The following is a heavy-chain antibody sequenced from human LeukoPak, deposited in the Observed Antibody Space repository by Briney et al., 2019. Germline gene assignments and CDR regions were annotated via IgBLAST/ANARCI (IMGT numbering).Heavy chain of an antibody. Sequence: GWINPNSGGTNYAQKFQGRVTMTRDTSISTAYMELSRLRSDDTAVYYCARVSIVGANPFDYWGQGTLVTVSS. CDR3: ARVSIVGANPFDY. V-gene: IGHV1-2*02. J-gene: IGHJ4*02. CDR2: INPNSGGT. D-gene: IGHD1-26*01.